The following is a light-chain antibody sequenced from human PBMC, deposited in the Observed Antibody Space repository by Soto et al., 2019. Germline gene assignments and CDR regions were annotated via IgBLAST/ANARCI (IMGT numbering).Light chain of an antibody. CDR2: DVS. J-gene: IGKJ5*01. CDR1: QSITTW. V-gene: IGKV1-5*01. CDR3: QQSSNWPSIT. Sequence: DIQMTYSPSTVSAYVGDSVTITCRASQSITTWLAWYQQRPGKAPTLLIYDVSSLQSGVPSRFSGSGSGTEFTLTISSLEPEDLAVYYCQQSSNWPSITFGQGTRLEIK.